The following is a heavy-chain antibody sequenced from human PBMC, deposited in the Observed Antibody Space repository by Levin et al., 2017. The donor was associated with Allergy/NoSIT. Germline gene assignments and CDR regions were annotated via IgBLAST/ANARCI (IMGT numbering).Heavy chain of an antibody. CDR1: GSTFSTYG. V-gene: IGHV3-30*18. CDR2: ISFDGSNK. D-gene: IGHD3-16*01. CDR3: AKDVSAYSYFDY. Sequence: PGGSLRLSCAASGSTFSTYGMHWVRQAPGKGLEWVAVISFDGSNKYYRDSVKGRFTISRDNSKDTLYLQMNSLSAEDTAVYFCAKDVSAYSYFDYWGQGTLVTVSS. J-gene: IGHJ4*02.